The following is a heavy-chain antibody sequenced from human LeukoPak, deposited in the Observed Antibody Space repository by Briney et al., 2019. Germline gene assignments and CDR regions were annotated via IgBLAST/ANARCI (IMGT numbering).Heavy chain of an antibody. D-gene: IGHD1-1*01. V-gene: IGHV4-4*07. CDR1: GDSISSYY. J-gene: IGHJ4*02. CDR2: MYVSGST. Sequence: SETLSLTCTVSGDSISSYYWSWIRQPAGKGLEWIGRMYVSGSTNYNPSLKSRVTISVDTSKNQFSLKLSSVTAADTAVYYCARVGDWNDLVYWGQGTLVTVSS. CDR3: ARVGDWNDLVY.